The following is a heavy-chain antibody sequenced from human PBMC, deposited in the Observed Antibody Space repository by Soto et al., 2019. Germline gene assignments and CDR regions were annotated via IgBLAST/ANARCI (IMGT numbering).Heavy chain of an antibody. D-gene: IGHD3-22*01. CDR2: IIPMFGTA. Sequence: ASVKVSCKASGDTFSRYAISWVRQAPGQGLEWMGGIIPMFGTANYAQKFKGRVTITADESTNTAYMELRSLRSEDTAVYYCTRGWGHDSADYYYAYWGQGTLVTVSS. CDR3: TRGWGHDSADYYYAY. CDR1: GDTFSRYA. V-gene: IGHV1-69*13. J-gene: IGHJ4*02.